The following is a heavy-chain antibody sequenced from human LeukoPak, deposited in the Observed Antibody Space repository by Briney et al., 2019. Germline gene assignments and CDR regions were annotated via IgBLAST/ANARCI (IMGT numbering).Heavy chain of an antibody. CDR3: ARRRDGYNYVGTDY. V-gene: IGHV5-51*01. J-gene: IGHJ4*02. Sequence: GESLKISCKGSGYNFTNYWIGWVRAIPGKGLEWIGIIYPGDSDTTYSPSFQGQVTISADKSISTAYLHWSSLKASDTAMYYCARRRDGYNYVGTDYWGQGTLVTVSS. CDR1: GYNFTNYW. D-gene: IGHD5-24*01. CDR2: IYPGDSDT.